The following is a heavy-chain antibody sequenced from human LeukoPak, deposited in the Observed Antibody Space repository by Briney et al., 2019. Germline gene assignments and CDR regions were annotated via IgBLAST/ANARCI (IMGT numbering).Heavy chain of an antibody. D-gene: IGHD1-26*01. Sequence: GESLKISCKGSGYTFTNYWIGWVRQMPGKGLEGMGIINLGDSDTRYCPSFQGQVTISADKSTRTAYLQWSSLKASDTAIYYCARRGSGATWFDPWGQGTLVTVSS. CDR2: INLGDSDT. CDR3: ARRGSGATWFDP. CDR1: GYTFTNYW. V-gene: IGHV5-51*01. J-gene: IGHJ5*02.